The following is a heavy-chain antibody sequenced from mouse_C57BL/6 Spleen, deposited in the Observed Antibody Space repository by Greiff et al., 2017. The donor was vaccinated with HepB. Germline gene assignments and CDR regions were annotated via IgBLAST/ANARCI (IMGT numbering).Heavy chain of an antibody. J-gene: IGHJ2*01. D-gene: IGHD4-1*01. V-gene: IGHV14-4*01. Sequence: EVMLVESGAELVRPGASVKLSCTASGFNIKDDYMHWVKQRPEQGLEWIGWIDPENGDTEYASKFQGKATITADTSSNTAYLQLSSLTSEDTAVYYCTSSGTGRYFDYWGQGTTLTVSS. CDR3: TSSGTGRYFDY. CDR2: IDPENGDT. CDR1: GFNIKDDY.